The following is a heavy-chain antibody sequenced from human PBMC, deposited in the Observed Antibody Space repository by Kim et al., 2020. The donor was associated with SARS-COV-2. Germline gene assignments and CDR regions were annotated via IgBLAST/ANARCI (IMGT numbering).Heavy chain of an antibody. CDR2: IYYSGST. CDR1: GASISSYY. V-gene: IGHV4-59*08. J-gene: IGHJ4*02. Sequence: SETLSLTCTVSGASISSYYWSWIRQPPGKGLEWIGYIYYSGSTNYNPSLKSRVTISVDTSKNQFSLKLSSVTAADTAVYYCARHVGSYGPGFDYWGQGTLVTVSS. CDR3: ARHVGSYGPGFDY. D-gene: IGHD5-18*01.